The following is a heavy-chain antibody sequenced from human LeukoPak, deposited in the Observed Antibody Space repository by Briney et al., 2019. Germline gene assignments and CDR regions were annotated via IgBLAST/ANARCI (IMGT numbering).Heavy chain of an antibody. V-gene: IGHV3-23*01. J-gene: IGHJ5*02. CDR2: INSGDST. CDR1: GFSINGSG. Sequence: GGSLRLSCAASGFSINGSGMTWVRQAPGKGLEWISAINSGDSTYYADAVMGRFTVSRDNSKNTIYLQMNSLRVDDTAVYFCANRPTSAWSDHWGQGTLVTVSS. CDR3: ANRPTSAWSDH. D-gene: IGHD2-2*01.